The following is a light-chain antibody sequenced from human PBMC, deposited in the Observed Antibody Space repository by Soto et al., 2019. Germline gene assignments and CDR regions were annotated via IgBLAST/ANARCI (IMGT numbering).Light chain of an antibody. J-gene: IGLJ1*01. CDR3: SSYTSRSNRYL. V-gene: IGLV2-14*01. CDR2: EVS. Sequence: QSVLTQPASVSGSPGQTITISCTGTSSDVGGYNYVSWYQTHPGQAPKLMIYEVSNRPSGVSNSFSRSKPGHTASLTISGLQAEYEADYYCSSYTSRSNRYLFRTGSKVTGL. CDR1: SSDVGGYNY.